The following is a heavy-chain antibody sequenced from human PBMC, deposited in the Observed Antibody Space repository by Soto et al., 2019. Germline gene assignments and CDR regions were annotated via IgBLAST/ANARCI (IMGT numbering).Heavy chain of an antibody. J-gene: IGHJ4*02. CDR1: GFTFSSYG. D-gene: IGHD2-2*01. CDR2: IWYDGSNK. V-gene: IGHV3-33*01. CDR3: ARETLAKYCSSTSCPYYFDY. Sequence: GGSLRLSCAASGFTFSSYGMHWVRQAPGKGLEWVAVIWYDGSNKYYADSVKGRFTISRDNSKNTLYLQMNSLRAEDTAVYYCARETLAKYCSSTSCPYYFDYWGQGTLVTVSS.